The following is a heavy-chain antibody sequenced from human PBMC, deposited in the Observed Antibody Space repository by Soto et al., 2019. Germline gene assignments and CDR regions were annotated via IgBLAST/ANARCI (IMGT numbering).Heavy chain of an antibody. CDR2: ISGSGDTT. V-gene: IGHV3-23*01. CDR3: AKERDDIGMVYAFGI. Sequence: EMQLLESGGDLVQPGGSLSLSCAASGFTFSSYAMSWVRQAPGTGLEYISAISGSGDTTYYAVSMKGRFTVSRDNSKNTLYLQFSSLRAADTAIYYCAKERDDIGMVYAFGIWDQGTMVTFSS. D-gene: IGHD3-3*01. J-gene: IGHJ3*02. CDR1: GFTFSSYA.